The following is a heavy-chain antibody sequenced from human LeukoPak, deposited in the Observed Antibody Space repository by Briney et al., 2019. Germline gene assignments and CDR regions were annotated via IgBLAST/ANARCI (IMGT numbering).Heavy chain of an antibody. CDR1: GGSISSGDYY. V-gene: IGHV4-30-4*08. D-gene: IGHD4-11*01. J-gene: IGHJ5*02. CDR2: IYYSGST. Sequence: SETLSLTCTVSGGSISSGDYYWSWIRQPPGKGLEWIGYIYYSGSTYYNPSLKSRVTISVDTSKNQFSLKLSSVTAADTAVYYCARAVTTAGWFDPWGQGTLVTVSS. CDR3: ARAVTTAGWFDP.